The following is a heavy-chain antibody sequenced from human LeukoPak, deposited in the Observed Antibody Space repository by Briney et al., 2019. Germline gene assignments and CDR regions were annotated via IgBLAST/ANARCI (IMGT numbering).Heavy chain of an antibody. D-gene: IGHD6-6*01. CDR1: GGSISSYY. CDR3: ARDPHSLDDY. Sequence: SETLSLTCTVSGGSISSYYWGWIRQPPGKGLEWIGSMYYSGSTYYNPSLKSRVTISINTSKNQSSLKLSSVTAADTAVYYCARDPHSLDDYWGQGTLVTVSS. V-gene: IGHV4-39*07. J-gene: IGHJ4*02. CDR2: MYYSGST.